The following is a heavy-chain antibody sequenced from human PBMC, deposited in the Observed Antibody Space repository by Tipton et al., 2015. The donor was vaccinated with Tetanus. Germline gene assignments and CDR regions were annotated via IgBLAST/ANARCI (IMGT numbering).Heavy chain of an antibody. D-gene: IGHD3-10*01. J-gene: IGHJ4*02. CDR2: IFHSGSP. CDR3: ARHPPPYYYGSGSYLDY. Sequence: TLSLTCDVSGASISSAAWTWIRQPSGKGLEWIGHIFHSGSPNYNPSLKSRVSMSVDTSKNQFSLRLSSVTAADTAVYFCARHPPPYYYGSGSYLDYWGQGTPVTVSS. CDR1: GASISSAA. V-gene: IGHV4-30-2*03.